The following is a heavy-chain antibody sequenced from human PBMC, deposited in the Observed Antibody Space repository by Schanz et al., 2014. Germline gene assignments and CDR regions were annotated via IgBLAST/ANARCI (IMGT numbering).Heavy chain of an antibody. CDR3: ARPLGPNYYYYGLDV. J-gene: IGHJ6*02. CDR1: GFTFSSYG. V-gene: IGHV3-74*02. Sequence: VQLVESGGCVVQPGRSLRLSCATSGFTFSSYGMHWVRQAPGKGLVWVSRINSDGSTTIYADSVKGRFTISRDNAKNTLYLQMNSLRAEDTAVYYCARPLGPNYYYYGLDVWGQGTTVTVSS. CDR2: INSDGSTT.